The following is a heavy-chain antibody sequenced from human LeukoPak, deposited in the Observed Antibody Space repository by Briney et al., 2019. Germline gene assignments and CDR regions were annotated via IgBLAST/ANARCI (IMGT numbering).Heavy chain of an antibody. CDR3: ASAIRSTSCYPLCYYYGMDV. V-gene: IGHV5-10-1*01. CDR1: GYTSTSSW. CDR2: IALSEPTT. Sequence: PRGSLTIPCMGSGYTSTSSWASCVRQMPGKCLEWMGRIALSEPTTNYSPSFQGHVTISADKSISTAYLQWSSLKASDTAMYYCASAIRSTSCYPLCYYYGMDVWGKGTTVTVSS. J-gene: IGHJ6*04. D-gene: IGHD2-2*01.